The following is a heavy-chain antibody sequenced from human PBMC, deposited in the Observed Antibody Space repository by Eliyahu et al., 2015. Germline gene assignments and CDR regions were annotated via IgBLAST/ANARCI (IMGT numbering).Heavy chain of an antibody. V-gene: IGHV1-3*04. CDR3: SRDPTGTFDY. CDR1: GYTFXSYT. D-gene: IGHD1-1*01. CDR2: INTGYGNT. J-gene: IGHJ4*02. Sequence: QVQLVQSGAEVKKPGASVKXSCXXSGYTFXSYTIXWVRQXPGQEPEWMGWINTGYGNTRYSQKFQGRVTITRDTSASTAYMELSSLRSEDTAVYYCSRDPTGTFDYWGQGTLVTVSS.